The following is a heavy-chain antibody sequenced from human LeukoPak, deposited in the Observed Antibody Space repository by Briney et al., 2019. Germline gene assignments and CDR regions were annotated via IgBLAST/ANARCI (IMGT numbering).Heavy chain of an antibody. D-gene: IGHD6-13*01. J-gene: IGHJ4*02. CDR2: ISYDGSNK. CDR1: GGSISSSN. CDR3: ATLSLPEGGGSSWYGDY. V-gene: IGHV3-30*03. Sequence: PSGTLSLTCAVSGGSISSSNWWSWVRQAPGKGLEWVAVISYDGSNKYYADSVKGRFTISRDNPKNTLYLQMNSLRAEDTAVYYCATLSLPEGGGSSWYGDYWGQGTLVTVSS.